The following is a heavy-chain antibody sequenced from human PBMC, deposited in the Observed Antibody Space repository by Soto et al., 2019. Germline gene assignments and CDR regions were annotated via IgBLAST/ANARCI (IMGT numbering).Heavy chain of an antibody. CDR2: INSDGSST. Sequence: GSLRLSCAASGFTFSSYWMHWVRQAPGKGLVWVSRINSDGSSTSYADSVKGRFTISRDNAKNTLYLQMNSLRAEDTAVYYCARAEGGGYYYGMDVWGQGTTVTVSS. CDR3: ARAEGGGYYYGMDV. V-gene: IGHV3-74*01. J-gene: IGHJ6*02. D-gene: IGHD3-16*01. CDR1: GFTFSSYW.